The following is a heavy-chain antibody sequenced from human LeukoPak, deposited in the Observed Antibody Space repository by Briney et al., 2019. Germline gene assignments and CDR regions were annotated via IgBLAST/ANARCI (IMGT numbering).Heavy chain of an antibody. Sequence: GGSLGLSCAASGFTFSSHAMHWVRQAPGKGLEWVAVISYDGGDSVYAESVKGRFTIPRDNSKNTLYLQMNSLRTEDTAVYYCAKDGATMGYYFDYWGQGTLVTVSS. CDR3: AKDGATMGYYFDY. V-gene: IGHV3-30*18. CDR1: GFTFSSHA. J-gene: IGHJ4*02. D-gene: IGHD5-12*01. CDR2: ISYDGGDS.